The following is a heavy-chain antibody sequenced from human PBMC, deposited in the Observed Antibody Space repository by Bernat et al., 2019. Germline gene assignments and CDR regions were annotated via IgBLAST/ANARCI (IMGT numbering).Heavy chain of an antibody. CDR1: GFTFSGYG. CDR3: AKSFPEYYYYGMDV. V-gene: IGHV3-30*18. Sequence: QAQLVESGGGVVQPGRSLRLSCAASGFTFSGYGFYWVRQAPGKGLEWVAAISYDGSNKYYADSVKGRFTISRDNSKNTLYLQMNSLRTEDTAVYYCAKSFPEYYYYGMDVWGQGTTVTVSS. CDR2: ISYDGSNK. D-gene: IGHD2/OR15-2a*01. J-gene: IGHJ6*02.